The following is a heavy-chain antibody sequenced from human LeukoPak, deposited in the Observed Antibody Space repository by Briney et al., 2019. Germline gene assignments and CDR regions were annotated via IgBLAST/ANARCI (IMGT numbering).Heavy chain of an antibody. CDR2: VYYSGST. J-gene: IGHJ4*02. D-gene: IGHD5-12*01. CDR1: GGSVSSYY. CDR3: ARVAVATRLGYFDY. Sequence: PSETLSLTCTVSGGSVSSYYWSWIRQPPGGGLEWIGYVYYSGSTNYNPSLKSRVTISVDTSKNQFSMKLSSVTAADTAVYYCARVAVATRLGYFDYWGQGTLVTVSS. V-gene: IGHV4-59*02.